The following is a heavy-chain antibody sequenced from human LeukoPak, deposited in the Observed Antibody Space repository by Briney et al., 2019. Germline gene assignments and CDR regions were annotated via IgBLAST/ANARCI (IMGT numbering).Heavy chain of an antibody. V-gene: IGHV6-1*01. CDR3: VGGDWYFDL. CDR1: GISVSSNNGT. J-gene: IGHJ2*01. CDR2: TFYRSKWFH. Sequence: SQTLSLTCAISGISVSSNNGTWNWIRQSPSRGLEWLGRTFYRSKWFHAYAISVKSRISINPDTSKNQFSLQLTSATPEDTAVYYCVGGDWYFDLWGRGTLVTVSS.